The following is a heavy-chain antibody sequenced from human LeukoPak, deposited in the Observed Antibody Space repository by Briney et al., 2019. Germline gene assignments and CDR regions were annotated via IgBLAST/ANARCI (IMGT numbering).Heavy chain of an antibody. V-gene: IGHV4-59*01. Sequence: SGPTLVKPSETLSLTCTVSGGSLSSYYWSWIRQPPGKGLEWIGYIYYSGSTNYNPSLKSRVTISLDTSKSQFSLKLSSVTAADTAVYYCARSPGYYDKRNYFSGDFDYWGQGTLVTVSS. CDR2: IYYSGST. CDR3: ARSPGYYDKRNYFSGDFDY. J-gene: IGHJ4*02. D-gene: IGHD3-22*01. CDR1: GGSLSSYY.